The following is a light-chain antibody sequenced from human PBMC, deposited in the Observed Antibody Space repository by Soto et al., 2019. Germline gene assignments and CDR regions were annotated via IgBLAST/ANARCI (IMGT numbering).Light chain of an antibody. CDR1: QGISNY. Sequence: IHMTQSPSSLSASVGDRVTITCRASQGISNYLGWYQQKPGKVPKSLIYSASSLQSGVPSKFSGSGSGTDFTLTINDMQPDDFATYYCQQYYRYPWTFGQGTKVDIK. J-gene: IGKJ1*01. CDR3: QQYYRYPWT. V-gene: IGKV1-16*02. CDR2: SAS.